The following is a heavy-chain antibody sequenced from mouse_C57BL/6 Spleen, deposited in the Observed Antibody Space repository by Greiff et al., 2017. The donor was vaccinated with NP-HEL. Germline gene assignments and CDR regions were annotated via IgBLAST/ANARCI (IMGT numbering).Heavy chain of an antibody. CDR1: GYTFTSYW. V-gene: IGHV1-7*01. CDR2: INPSSGYT. Sequence: VQLQQSGAELAKPGASVKLSCKASGYTFTSYWMHWVKQRPGQGLEWIGYINPSSGYTKYNQKFKDKATLTADKSSSTAYMQLSSQTYEDCAVYYCARSEDSSGPFAYWGQGTLVTVSA. J-gene: IGHJ3*01. D-gene: IGHD3-2*02. CDR3: ARSEDSSGPFAY.